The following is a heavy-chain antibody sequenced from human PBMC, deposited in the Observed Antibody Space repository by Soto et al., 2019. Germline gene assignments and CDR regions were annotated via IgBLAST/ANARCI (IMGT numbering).Heavy chain of an antibody. CDR2: IYYSGST. D-gene: IGHD6-19*01. V-gene: IGHV4-39*01. Sequence: SETLSLTCTVPGGSISSSSYYWGWIRQPPGKGLEWIGSIYYSGSTYYNPSLKSRVTISVDTSKNQFSLKLSSVTAADTAVYYCEARYSSGWFGFDYWGQGTLVTVSS. CDR3: EARYSSGWFGFDY. J-gene: IGHJ4*02. CDR1: GGSISSSSYY.